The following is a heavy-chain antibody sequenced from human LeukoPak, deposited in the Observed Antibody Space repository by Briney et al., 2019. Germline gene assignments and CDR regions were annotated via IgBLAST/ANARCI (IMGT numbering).Heavy chain of an antibody. CDR1: GFTFRSYG. V-gene: IGHV3-30*02. D-gene: IGHD3-3*01. CDR2: IRYDGSNK. J-gene: IGHJ3*02. Sequence: GGSLRLSCGASGFTFRSYGMHWVREASGKGRVWVAFIRYDGSNKYYADSVKGRFTISRDNSKNTLYLQMNSLRAEDTAVYYCEGVVFHLDAFDIWGQGTMVTVSS. CDR3: EGVVFHLDAFDI.